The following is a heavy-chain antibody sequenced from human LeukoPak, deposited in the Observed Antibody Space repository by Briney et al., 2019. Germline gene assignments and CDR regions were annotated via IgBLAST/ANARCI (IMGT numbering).Heavy chain of an antibody. CDR3: ARGRIQVWLSVNWFDP. CDR2: ITDSGNS. V-gene: IGHV4-61*01. CDR1: GGSVSSASYY. J-gene: IGHJ5*02. D-gene: IGHD3-9*01. Sequence: SETLSLTCTVSGGSVSSASYYWSWIRQPPGKGLEWIGEITDSGNSDYNPSLKSRVTISIDTSKNEFSLNLRSVTAADTAVYFCARGRIQVWLSVNWFDPWGQGTQVAVSS.